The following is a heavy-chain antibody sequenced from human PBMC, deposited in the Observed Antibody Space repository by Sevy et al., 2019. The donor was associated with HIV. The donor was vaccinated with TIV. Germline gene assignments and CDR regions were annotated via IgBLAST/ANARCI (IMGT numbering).Heavy chain of an antibody. CDR2: ISYDGSNK. Sequence: GGSLRLSCAASGFTFSSYAMHWVRQAPGKGLEWVAVISYDGSNKYYADSVKGRFTISRDNSKKTLYLQMNSLRAEDTAVYYCARGRTGVYFDYWGQGTLVTVSS. D-gene: IGHD2-2*01. J-gene: IGHJ4*02. CDR3: ARGRTGVYFDY. V-gene: IGHV3-30*04. CDR1: GFTFSSYA.